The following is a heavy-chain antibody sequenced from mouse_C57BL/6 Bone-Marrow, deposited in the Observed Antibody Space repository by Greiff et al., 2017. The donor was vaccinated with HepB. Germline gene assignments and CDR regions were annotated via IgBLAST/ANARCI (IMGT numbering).Heavy chain of an antibody. D-gene: IGHD2-4*01. CDR1: GFTFSDFY. Sequence: EVKLVESGGGLVQSGRSLRLSCATSGFTFSDFYMEWVRQAPGKGLEWIAASRNKANDYTTEYSASVKGRFIVSRDTSQSILYLQMNALRAEDTAIYYCASDALYDYDGGSWFAYWGQGTLVTVSA. CDR2: SRNKANDYTT. V-gene: IGHV7-1*01. J-gene: IGHJ3*01. CDR3: ASDALYDYDGGSWFAY.